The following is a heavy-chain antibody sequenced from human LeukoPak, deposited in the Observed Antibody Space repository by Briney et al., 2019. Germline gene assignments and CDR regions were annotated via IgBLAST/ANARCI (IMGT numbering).Heavy chain of an antibody. J-gene: IGHJ5*02. V-gene: IGHV1-8*01. D-gene: IGHD3-3*01. CDR3: ARARLRGNNWFDP. CDR2: MNPNSGNT. Sequence: ASVKVSCKASGYTFTSYDINWVRQATGQGPEWMGCMNPNSGNTGYAQKFQGRVTMTRNTSISTAYMELSSLRSEDTAVYYCARARLRGNNWFDPWGQGTLVTVSS. CDR1: GYTFTSYD.